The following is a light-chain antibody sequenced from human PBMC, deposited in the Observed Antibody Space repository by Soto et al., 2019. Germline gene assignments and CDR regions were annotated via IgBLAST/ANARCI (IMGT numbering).Light chain of an antibody. CDR2: EAS. CDR3: HQYNSWPRGT. Sequence: DIQMTQSPSSLSASVGDRVTITCRASQGIRHYLAWYQQKPGKVPKLLIYEASNLQSGVPSRFRGGGSGTEFTLTISSLQPEDVATYYCHQYNSWPRGTFGPGTKVEIK. J-gene: IGKJ3*01. CDR1: QGIRHY. V-gene: IGKV1-27*01.